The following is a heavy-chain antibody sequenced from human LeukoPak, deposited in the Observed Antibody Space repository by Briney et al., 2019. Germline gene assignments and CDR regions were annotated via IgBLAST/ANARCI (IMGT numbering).Heavy chain of an antibody. J-gene: IGHJ4*02. CDR3: TRYNNDHFDY. D-gene: IGHD1-14*01. Sequence: LSCAGAGFTFGGYGMHCFRQPQGKGLEWVAVIAYDGSRAFYADSVKGRFTISRDNSKNTMSVQMDDLTAEDTAVYYCTRYNNDHFDYWGQGTLVTVSS. CDR2: IAYDGSRA. CDR1: GFTFGGYG. V-gene: IGHV3-33*01.